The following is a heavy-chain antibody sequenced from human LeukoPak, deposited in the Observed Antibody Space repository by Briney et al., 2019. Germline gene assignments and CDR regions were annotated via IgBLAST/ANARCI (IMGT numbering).Heavy chain of an antibody. V-gene: IGHV3-48*02. Sequence: GGSLRLSCAASGFTFSNYWMTWVRQAPGKGLEWVSYISSSSSTIYYADSVKGRFTISRDNAKNSLYLQMNSLRDEDTAVYYCALVTTVTYHYWGQGTLVTVSS. J-gene: IGHJ4*02. CDR3: ALVTTVTYHY. CDR1: GFTFSNYW. CDR2: ISSSSSTI. D-gene: IGHD4-17*01.